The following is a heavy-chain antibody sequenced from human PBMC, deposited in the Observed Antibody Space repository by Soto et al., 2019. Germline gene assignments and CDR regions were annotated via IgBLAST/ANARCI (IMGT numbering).Heavy chain of an antibody. CDR2: ISYDGSNK. CDR1: GFTFSSYA. J-gene: IGHJ6*02. V-gene: IGHV3-30-3*01. CDR3: ARVGEWLFTRYYYYYGMDV. D-gene: IGHD3-3*01. Sequence: GGSLRLSCAASGFTFSSYAMHWVRQAPGKGLEWVAVISYDGSNKYYADSVKGRFTISRDNSKNTLYLQMNSLRAEDTAVYYCARVGEWLFTRYYYYYGMDVWGQGTTVTVSS.